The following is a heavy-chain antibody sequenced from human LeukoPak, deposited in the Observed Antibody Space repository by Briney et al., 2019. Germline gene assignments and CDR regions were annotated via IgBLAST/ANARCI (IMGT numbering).Heavy chain of an antibody. J-gene: IGHJ4*02. Sequence: GSSVKVSCKASGGTFSSYAISWARQAPGQGLEWMGGIIPIFGTANYAQKFQGRVTITRDESTSTAYMELSSLRSEDTAVYYCARAGHYYDSNYDYWGQGTLVTVSS. CDR1: GGTFSSYA. CDR2: IIPIFGTA. CDR3: ARAGHYYDSNYDY. V-gene: IGHV1-69*05. D-gene: IGHD3-22*01.